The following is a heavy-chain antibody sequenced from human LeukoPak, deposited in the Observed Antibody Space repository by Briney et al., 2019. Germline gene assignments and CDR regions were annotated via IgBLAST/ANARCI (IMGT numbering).Heavy chain of an antibody. V-gene: IGHV4-31*03. Sequence: SETLSLTCTVSGGSISSGGYYWSWIRQHPGKGLEWIGYIYYSGSTYYNPSLKSRVTISVDTSKNQFSLKLSSVTAADTAVYYCAREAGTPTIAGFDPWLQGTMVSVPS. J-gene: IGHJ5*02. CDR1: GGSISSGGYY. D-gene: IGHD6-13*01. CDR3: AREAGTPTIAGFDP. CDR2: IYYSGST.